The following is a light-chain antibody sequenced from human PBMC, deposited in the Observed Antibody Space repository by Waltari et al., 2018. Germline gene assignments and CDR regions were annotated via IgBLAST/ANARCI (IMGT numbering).Light chain of an antibody. V-gene: IGKV4-1*01. J-gene: IGKJ4*01. CDR1: QSVLYSSNNKNY. Sequence: DIVMTQSPDSLAVSLGERATINCQSSQSVLYSSNNKNYLAWYQQKPGQRPKLLIYWASTRESGVPDRLSGSGSGTDFTLTISSLQAEDGAVYYCQQYYSIPRTFGGGTKVEIK. CDR2: WAS. CDR3: QQYYSIPRT.